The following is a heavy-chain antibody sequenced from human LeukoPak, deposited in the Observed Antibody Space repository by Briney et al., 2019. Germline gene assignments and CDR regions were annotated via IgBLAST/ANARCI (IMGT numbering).Heavy chain of an antibody. CDR2: IRSDGRNE. CDR1: GFIFSRYC. V-gene: IGHV3-30*02. CDR3: ANICTSTSCYPALDAFDF. Sequence: GGSLRLSCAESGFIFSRYCMHWGRQAPGKGLEWVAFIRSDGRNEYYGDSVKGRFTISRDKSKNTLYLQMNSLRPEVTAVYYCANICTSTSCYPALDAFDFWGQGTMVTVSS. D-gene: IGHD2-2*01. J-gene: IGHJ3*01.